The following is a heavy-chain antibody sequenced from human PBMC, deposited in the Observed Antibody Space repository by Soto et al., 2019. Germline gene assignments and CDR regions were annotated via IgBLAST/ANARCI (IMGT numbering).Heavy chain of an antibody. CDR2: IYSDGTT. D-gene: IGHD2-2*01. J-gene: IGHJ6*02. Sequence: SETLSLTCTVSGGSISGYYWSRVRQPAGKGLEWVGRIYSDGTTNYSPSLKSRVTMSLDTSKDQFSLHLNSVTAADTAVYYCSRVGCSNSKCYTRGMDVWGQGTTVTVSS. V-gene: IGHV4-4*07. CDR3: SRVGCSNSKCYTRGMDV. CDR1: GGSISGYY.